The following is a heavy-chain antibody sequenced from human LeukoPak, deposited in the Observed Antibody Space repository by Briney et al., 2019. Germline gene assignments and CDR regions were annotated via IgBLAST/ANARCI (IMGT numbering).Heavy chain of an antibody. V-gene: IGHV1-24*01. J-gene: IGHJ3*02. D-gene: IGHD1-1*01. CDR1: GYTLTELP. CDR2: FDPEDGET. Sequence: SVKVSCKVSGYTLTELPMHWVRQAPGKGLEWMGGFDPEDGETIYAQKFQGRVTMTEDTSTDTAYMELSSLKSEDTAVYYCATESGVQDAFDIWGQGTMVTVSS. CDR3: ATESGVQDAFDI.